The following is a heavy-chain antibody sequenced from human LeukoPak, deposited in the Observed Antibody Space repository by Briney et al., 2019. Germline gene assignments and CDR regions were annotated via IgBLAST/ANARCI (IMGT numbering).Heavy chain of an antibody. CDR3: AKDQSSGWYGYAFDI. J-gene: IGHJ3*02. CDR1: GFTFSSYW. V-gene: IGHV3-7*03. CDR2: IKQDGSEK. D-gene: IGHD6-19*01. Sequence: GGSLRLSCAASGFTFSSYWMSWVGQAPGKGLEWVANIKQDGSEKYYVDSVKGRFTTSRDNAKNSLYLQMNSLRAEDTAVYYCAKDQSSGWYGYAFDIWGQGTMVTVSS.